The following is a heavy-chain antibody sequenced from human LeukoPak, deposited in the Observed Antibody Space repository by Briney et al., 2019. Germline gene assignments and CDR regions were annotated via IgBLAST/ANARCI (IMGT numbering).Heavy chain of an antibody. CDR3: ARDLSGYHSDSSAYF. J-gene: IGHJ4*02. D-gene: IGHD3-22*01. CDR1: GFTCSNYK. Sequence: TGGSLTLSCAASGFTCSNYKKNWDRQVHGKGLEWASYISSSGSYIYYADSVKGRFTISRDNAKNSLHLQMDSLRVEDTALYYCARDLSGYHSDSSAYFWGQGTLVTVSS. CDR2: ISSSGSYI. V-gene: IGHV3-21*05.